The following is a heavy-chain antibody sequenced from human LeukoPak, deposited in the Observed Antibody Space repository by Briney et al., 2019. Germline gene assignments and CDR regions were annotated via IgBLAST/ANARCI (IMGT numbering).Heavy chain of an antibody. CDR2: ITNSGGST. CDR1: GFSFSSFA. Sequence: GGSLRLSCAASGFSFSSFAMNWVRQAPGKGLEWVSAITNSGGSTYYADSVKGRFTISRDNSKNTLYLQMNSLRAEDTALYYCASAAGPFDNWGQGTLVTVSS. CDR3: ASAAGPFDN. V-gene: IGHV3-23*01. D-gene: IGHD6-19*01. J-gene: IGHJ4*02.